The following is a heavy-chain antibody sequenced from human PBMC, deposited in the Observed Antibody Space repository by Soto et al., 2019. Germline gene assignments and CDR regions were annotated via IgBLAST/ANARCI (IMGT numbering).Heavy chain of an antibody. CDR3: ARGPRAPPPHDYGMDV. V-gene: IGHV3-23*01. J-gene: IGHJ6*02. CDR1: GFTFSSYV. Sequence: EVPLLESGGGLVQPGGSLRISCAASGFTFSSYVMNWVRQAPGKGLEWVSGIGGSGGDTFYADSVKGRFTISRDNSKXXRYLQLDRLRAEDTAVYYCARGPRAPPPHDYGMDVWGQGTTVTVSS. CDR2: IGGSGGDT.